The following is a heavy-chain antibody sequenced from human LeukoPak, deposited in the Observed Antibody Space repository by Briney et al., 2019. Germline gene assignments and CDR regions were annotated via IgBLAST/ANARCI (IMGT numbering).Heavy chain of an antibody. CDR2: ISDSGGST. D-gene: IGHD2-15*01. CDR3: ARGYCSGGSCTWGLFDS. J-gene: IGHJ4*02. CDR1: GFIFSTHS. V-gene: IGHV3-23*01. Sequence: PGGSLRLSRVASGFIFSTHSMSWVRLAPGRGLEWVSTISDSGGSTYYTESVKGRFTISRDNSMSTLSLQMKSLRVEDTALYYCARGYCSGGSCTWGLFDSWGQGTLVTVSS.